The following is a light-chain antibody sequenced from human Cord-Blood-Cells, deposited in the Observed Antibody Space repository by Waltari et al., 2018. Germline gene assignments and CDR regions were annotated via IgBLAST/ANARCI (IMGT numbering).Light chain of an antibody. J-gene: IGKJ5*01. CDR2: AAS. Sequence: DIQLTQAPSFMSASVGLTVTITGRASQGISSYLAWYQQKPGNAPKLLNYAASTLQSGAPSRFSGSGSGTEFTLTTSSLHPEDFATYYCQQLNSYPITFGQGTRLEIK. CDR3: QQLNSYPIT. CDR1: QGISSY. V-gene: IGKV1-9*01.